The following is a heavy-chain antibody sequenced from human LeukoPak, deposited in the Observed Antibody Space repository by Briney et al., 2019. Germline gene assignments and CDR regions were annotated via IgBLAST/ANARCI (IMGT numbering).Heavy chain of an antibody. CDR3: AKAFSSTWYWYFDL. D-gene: IGHD6-13*01. CDR1: GFSFDDYA. CDR2: ITWNSGDI. J-gene: IGHJ2*01. Sequence: PGRSLRLSCAASGFSFDDYAMHWVRQAPGKGLEWVSGITWNSGDIDYADSVKGRFIISRDNAKNSLFLQMNSLRPEDTALYYRAKAFSSTWYWYFDLWGRGTLVTVSS. V-gene: IGHV3-9*01.